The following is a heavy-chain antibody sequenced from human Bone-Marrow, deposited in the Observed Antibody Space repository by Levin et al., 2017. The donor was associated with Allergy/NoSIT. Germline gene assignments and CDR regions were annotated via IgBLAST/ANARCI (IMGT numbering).Heavy chain of an antibody. Sequence: SCAASGFTFSSYAMHWVRQAPGKGLEWVAVISYDGSNKYYADSVKGRFTISRDNSKNTLYLQMNSLRAEDTAVYYCARDQGWVKGLFDYWGQGTLVTVSS. CDR3: ARDQGWVKGLFDY. CDR2: ISYDGSNK. J-gene: IGHJ4*02. CDR1: GFTFSSYA. D-gene: IGHD2-21*01. V-gene: IGHV3-30*04.